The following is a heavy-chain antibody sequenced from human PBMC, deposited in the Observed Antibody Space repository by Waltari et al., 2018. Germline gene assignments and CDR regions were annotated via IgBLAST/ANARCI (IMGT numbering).Heavy chain of an antibody. CDR1: GYSISSGYY. CDR2: IYHSGST. Sequence: QVQLQESGPGLVKPSETLSLTCAVSGYSISSGYYWGWLRQPPGPGREWIGSIYHSGSTYYNPSLKSRVTISVDTSKNQFSLKLSSVTAADTAVYYCAKGNGAITIFGVVIPTGWFDPWGQGTLVTVSS. CDR3: AKGNGAITIFGVVIPTGWFDP. J-gene: IGHJ5*02. D-gene: IGHD3-3*01. V-gene: IGHV4-38-2*01.